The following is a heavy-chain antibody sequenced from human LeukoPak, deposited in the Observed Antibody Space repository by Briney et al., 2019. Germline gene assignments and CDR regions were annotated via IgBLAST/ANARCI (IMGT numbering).Heavy chain of an antibody. Sequence: SQTLSLTCTVSGGSISSGDYYWSWLRQPPGKGLEYIGYIYYSGSTYYNPSLKSRVTISVDTSKNQFSLKLSSVTAADTAVYFCARHVDTVAYGMDVWGQGTTVTVSS. D-gene: IGHD5-18*01. CDR1: GGSISSGDYY. V-gene: IGHV4-30-4*01. J-gene: IGHJ6*02. CDR2: IYYSGST. CDR3: ARHVDTVAYGMDV.